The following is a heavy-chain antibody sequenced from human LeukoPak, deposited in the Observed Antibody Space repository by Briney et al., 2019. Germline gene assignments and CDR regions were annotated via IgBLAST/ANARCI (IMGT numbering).Heavy chain of an antibody. V-gene: IGHV1-24*01. CDR3: ATDLRDFWSGSD. D-gene: IGHD3-3*01. Sequence: ASVKVSCKASGGTFSSYAISWVRQAPGKGLEWMGGFDPEDGETIYAQKFQGRVTMTEDTSTDTAYMELSSLRSEDTAVYYCATDLRDFWSGSDWGQGTLVTVSS. CDR2: FDPEDGET. CDR1: GGTFSSYA. J-gene: IGHJ4*02.